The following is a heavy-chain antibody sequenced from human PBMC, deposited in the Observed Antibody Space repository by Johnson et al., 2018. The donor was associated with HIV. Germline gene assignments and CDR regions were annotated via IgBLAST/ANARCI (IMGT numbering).Heavy chain of an antibody. CDR1: GFTFDDYA. CDR3: AKDINGGLEYSSSSERFSGAFDI. Sequence: VQLVESGGGLVQPGRSLRLPCAASGFTFDDYAMHWVRQAPGKGLEGVSGISWNSGSIGYADSVRGRFTISRDNAKNSLYLQMNSLRAEDTALYYCAKDINGGLEYSSSSERFSGAFDIWGQGTMVTVSS. V-gene: IGHV3-9*01. D-gene: IGHD6-6*01. J-gene: IGHJ3*02. CDR2: ISWNSGSI.